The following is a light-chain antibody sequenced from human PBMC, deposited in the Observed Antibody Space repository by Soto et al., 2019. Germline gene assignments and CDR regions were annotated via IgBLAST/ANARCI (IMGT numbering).Light chain of an antibody. J-gene: IGLJ3*02. CDR3: SSYAGRHVWV. V-gene: IGLV2-11*01. Sequence: QSALTQSRSVSESPGQSVTISCTGTSSDVSWYQHHPGKAPKLMIYDVYKRPSGVPGRLSGSKSGNTASLTISGLQAEDEADYYCSSYAGRHVWVFGGGTKVTVL. CDR1: SSDV. CDR2: DVY.